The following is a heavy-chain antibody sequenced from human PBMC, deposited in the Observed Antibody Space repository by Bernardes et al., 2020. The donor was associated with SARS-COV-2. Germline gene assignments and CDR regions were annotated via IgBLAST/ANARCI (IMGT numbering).Heavy chain of an antibody. Sequence: GGSLRLSCAASGFTFSTSWMHWVRQAPGKGLEWVGFIRSKAYGGTTEYAASVKGRFTISRDDSKSIAYLQMNSLKTEDTAVYYCTRNGLRYFDWLLSYWYFDLWGRGTLVTVSS. CDR2: IRSKAYGGTT. CDR3: TRNGLRYFDWLLSYWYFDL. V-gene: IGHV3-49*04. D-gene: IGHD3-9*01. CDR1: GFTFSTSW. J-gene: IGHJ2*01.